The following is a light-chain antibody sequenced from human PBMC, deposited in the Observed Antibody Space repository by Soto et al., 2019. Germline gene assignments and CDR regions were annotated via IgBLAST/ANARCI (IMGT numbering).Light chain of an antibody. CDR1: QSVDTF. J-gene: IGKJ1*01. V-gene: IGKV3-20*01. CDR3: QQYANSPPWT. Sequence: EIVLTQSPGTLSLSPGERATLSCRASQSVDTFLVWYQQKPGQAPRLLIFGASSRATGIPDRFRGSGSGTDFTLTISGLEPEEFAVYYCQQYANSPPWTFGQGTKVEIK. CDR2: GAS.